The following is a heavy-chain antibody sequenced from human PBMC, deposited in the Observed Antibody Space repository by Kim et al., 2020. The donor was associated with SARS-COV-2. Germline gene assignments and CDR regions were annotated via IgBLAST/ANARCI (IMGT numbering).Heavy chain of an antibody. V-gene: IGHV1-3*01. Sequence: ASVKVSCKASGYTFTSYAMHWVRQAPGQRLEWMGWINAGNGNTKYSQKFQGRVTITRDTSASTAYMELSSLRSEDTAVYYCARTACRHSSGWYYFDYWGQGTLVTVSS. CDR1: GYTFTSYA. D-gene: IGHD6-19*01. CDR2: INAGNGNT. J-gene: IGHJ4*02. CDR3: ARTACRHSSGWYYFDY.